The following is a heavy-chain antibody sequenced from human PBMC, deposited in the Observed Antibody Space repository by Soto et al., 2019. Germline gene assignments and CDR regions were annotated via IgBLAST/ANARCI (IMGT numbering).Heavy chain of an antibody. CDR1: GFTFSSYA. V-gene: IGHV3-23*01. D-gene: IGHD3-9*01. CDR3: AKDLGIRLRYFDWLLPEIDY. CDR2: ISGSGGST. Sequence: EVQLLESGGGLVQPGGSLRLSCAASGFTFSSYAMSWVRQAPGKGLEWVSAISGSGGSTYYADSVKGRFTISRDNSKNTLYLQMNSLRAEDTAVYYCAKDLGIRLRYFDWLLPEIDYWGQGTLVTVSS. J-gene: IGHJ4*02.